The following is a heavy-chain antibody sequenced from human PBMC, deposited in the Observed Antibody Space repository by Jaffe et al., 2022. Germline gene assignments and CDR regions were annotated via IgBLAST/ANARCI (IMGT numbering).Heavy chain of an antibody. J-gene: IGHJ3*02. CDR3: ASFPGEYSYGYAGQTSDAFDI. CDR1: GGSISSYY. V-gene: IGHV4-59*01. Sequence: QVQLQESGPGLVKPSETLSLTCTVSGGSISSYYWSWIRQPPGKGLEWIGYIYYSGSTNYNPSLKSRVTISVDTSKNQFSLKLSSVTAADTAVYYCASFPGEYSYGYAGQTSDAFDIWGQGTMVTVSS. CDR2: IYYSGST. D-gene: IGHD5-18*01.